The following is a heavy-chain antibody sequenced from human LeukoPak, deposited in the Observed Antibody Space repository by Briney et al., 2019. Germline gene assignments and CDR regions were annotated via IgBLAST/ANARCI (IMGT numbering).Heavy chain of an antibody. CDR1: GGSLSSGSYY. CDR2: IYYSGST. Sequence: SETLSLTCTVSGGSLSSGSYYGSWIRQPPGKGLEWNGYIYYSGSTNYNPSLRSQVTISVDTSKNQFSLKQSSVTAADTAVYYWAGGYGAGSYGDYWGQGTLVTVSS. CDR3: AGGYGAGSYGDY. D-gene: IGHD3-10*01. J-gene: IGHJ4*02. V-gene: IGHV4-61*01.